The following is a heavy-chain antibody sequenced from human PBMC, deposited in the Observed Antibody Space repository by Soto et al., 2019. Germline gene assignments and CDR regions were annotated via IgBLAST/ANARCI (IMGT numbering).Heavy chain of an antibody. V-gene: IGHV1-69*02. CDR3: ARNKGSSWYPSY. Sequence: QVQLVQSGAEVKKPGSSVKVSCKASGGTFSSYTISWVRQAPGQGLEWMGRIIPILGIANYAQKFQGRVTITAEKSTSTADMELSSGRSEDTSVYYCARNKGSSWYPSYWGQGNLVTVSS. J-gene: IGHJ4*02. D-gene: IGHD6-13*01. CDR2: IIPILGIA. CDR1: GGTFSSYT.